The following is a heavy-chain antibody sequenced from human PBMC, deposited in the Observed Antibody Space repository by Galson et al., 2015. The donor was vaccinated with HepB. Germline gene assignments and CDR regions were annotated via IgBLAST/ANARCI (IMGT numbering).Heavy chain of an antibody. CDR3: AAAAGTSFFVFDY. Sequence: VTVCCKVSGYTFTAYYMSCVQQDPGKGLALMGLVDPEDGETIYAEKFQGRVTITADTSTDTAYMELSSLRSEDTAVYYCAAAAGTSFFVFDYWGQGTLVTVSS. V-gene: IGHV1-69-2*01. D-gene: IGHD6-13*01. CDR1: GYTFTAYY. CDR2: VDPEDGET. J-gene: IGHJ4*02.